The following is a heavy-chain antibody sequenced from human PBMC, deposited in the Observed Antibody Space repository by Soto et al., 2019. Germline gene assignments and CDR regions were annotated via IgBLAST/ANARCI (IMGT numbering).Heavy chain of an antibody. CDR2: IYYSGST. Sequence: SETLSLTCTVSGGSISSGGYYWSWIRQHPGKGLEWIGYIYYSGSTYYNPSLKSRVTISVDTSKNQFSLKLNYVTAADTAVYYCARDNAAAGTYYYGMDVWGQGTTVTVSS. D-gene: IGHD6-13*01. CDR3: ARDNAAAGTYYYGMDV. CDR1: GGSISSGGYY. J-gene: IGHJ6*02. V-gene: IGHV4-31*03.